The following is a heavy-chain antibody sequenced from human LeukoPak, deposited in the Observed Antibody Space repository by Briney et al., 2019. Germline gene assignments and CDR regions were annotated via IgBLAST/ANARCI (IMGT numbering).Heavy chain of an antibody. V-gene: IGHV3-74*01. CDR2: ISNDGGTT. Sequence: HPGGSLRLSCAASGFTFSDYWMHWVRQDAGKGLVSVARISNDGGTTTYADPVKGRFTISRDNAKNTLYLEMSSLRAEDTAVYYCANSRWSGYCNDWGQGTLVTVSS. CDR3: ANSRWSGYCND. CDR1: GFTFSDYW. J-gene: IGHJ4*02. D-gene: IGHD3-3*01.